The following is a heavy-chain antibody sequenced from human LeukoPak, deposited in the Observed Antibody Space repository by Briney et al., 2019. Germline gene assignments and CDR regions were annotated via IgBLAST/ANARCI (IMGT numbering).Heavy chain of an antibody. J-gene: IGHJ6*02. CDR2: IIPIFGTA. D-gene: IGHD6-19*01. Sequence: SVTVSCKASGGTFSSYAISWVRQAPGQGLGWMGGIIPIFGTANYAQKFQGRVTITADESTSTAYMELSSLRSEDTAVYYCAKRIAVAGDDYYYGMDVWGQGTTVTVSS. CDR1: GGTFSSYA. CDR3: AKRIAVAGDDYYYGMDV. V-gene: IGHV1-69*13.